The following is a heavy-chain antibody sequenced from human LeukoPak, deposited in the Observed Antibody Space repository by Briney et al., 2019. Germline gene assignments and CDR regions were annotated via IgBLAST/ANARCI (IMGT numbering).Heavy chain of an antibody. CDR2: IKQDGGEK. J-gene: IGHJ4*02. Sequence: GGSLTLSCAASGFTFSSYWMTWVRQAPGKGLEWVANIKQDGGEKNYVDSVKGRFTISRDNAKNSLYLEMNSLRAEDTAVYYCARDGVDTGPFDYWGQGTLVTVSS. CDR3: ARDGVDTGPFDY. D-gene: IGHD5-18*01. V-gene: IGHV3-7*01. CDR1: GFTFSSYW.